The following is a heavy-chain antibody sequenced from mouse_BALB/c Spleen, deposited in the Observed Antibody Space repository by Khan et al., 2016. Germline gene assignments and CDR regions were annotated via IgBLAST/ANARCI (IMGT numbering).Heavy chain of an antibody. CDR3: ARSRYGYYRAMDY. D-gene: IGHD2-12*01. V-gene: IGHV1-4*02. J-gene: IGHJ4*01. CDR1: GYTFTRYT. Sequence: QMQLKQSAAELSRPGASVKMSCKASGYTFTRYTIQWVKQRPGQGLEWIGYINPSSEYTEYNQKFKDKTTLTADKSSNTVYMQLSSLTSEDSAVYYRARSRYGYYRAMDYWGQGTSVTVSS. CDR2: INPSSEYT.